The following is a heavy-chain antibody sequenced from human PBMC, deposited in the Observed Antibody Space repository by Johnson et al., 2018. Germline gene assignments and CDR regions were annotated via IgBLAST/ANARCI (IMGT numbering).Heavy chain of an antibody. D-gene: IGHD3-10*01. CDR2: IKHDGSEK. V-gene: IGHV3-7*01. J-gene: IGHJ3*02. CDR1: GFTFSSYW. CDR3: TAWFGPVGAFDI. Sequence: VQLVQSGGGLVQPGGSLRLSCAASGFTFSSYWMSWVRQAPGKGLEWVANIKHDGSEKYYVDSVKGRFTISRDNAKNSLYLQMNSLRAEDTAVYYCTAWFGPVGAFDIWGQGTMVPVSS.